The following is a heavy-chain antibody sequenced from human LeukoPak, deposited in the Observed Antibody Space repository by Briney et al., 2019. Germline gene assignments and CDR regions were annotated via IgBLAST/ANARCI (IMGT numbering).Heavy chain of an antibody. V-gene: IGHV3-21*01. J-gene: IGHJ3*02. CDR3: ARVVEVAGRAFDI. CDR1: GFTFSSYS. Sequence: GGSLRLSCAASGFTFSSYSMNWVRQAPGKGLEWVSSISSSSSYIYYADSVKGRFTISRDNAKSSLYLQMNSLRAEDTAVYYCARVVEVAGRAFDIWGQGTMVTVSS. D-gene: IGHD6-19*01. CDR2: ISSSSSYI.